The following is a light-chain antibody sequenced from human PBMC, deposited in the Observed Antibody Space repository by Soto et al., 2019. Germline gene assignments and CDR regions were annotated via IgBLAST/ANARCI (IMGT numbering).Light chain of an antibody. CDR3: QQFNVSPLT. V-gene: IGKV1-9*01. J-gene: IGKJ4*01. CDR1: QGINDY. Sequence: DIQLTQSPSFLSASVGDRVTITCRASQGINDYLAWYQQKPGKAPKLRIYAASTLKSEVPSRFSGSASGTEFSLTISSLQPEDFATYYCQQFNVSPLTFGGGTKVEIK. CDR2: AAS.